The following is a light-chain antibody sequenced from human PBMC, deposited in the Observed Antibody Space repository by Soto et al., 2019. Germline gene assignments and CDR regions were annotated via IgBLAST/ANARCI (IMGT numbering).Light chain of an antibody. Sequence: QSALTQPASVSGSPGQSITISCTGTTSDVGSYNFVSWYQQHPGKAPKLMIYEVSNRPSGVSHRFSGSKSGNTASLTISGLQAEDEADYYCLSYTSSITWVFGGGTKLTVL. J-gene: IGLJ3*02. CDR2: EVS. CDR3: LSYTSSITWV. V-gene: IGLV2-14*01. CDR1: TSDVGSYNF.